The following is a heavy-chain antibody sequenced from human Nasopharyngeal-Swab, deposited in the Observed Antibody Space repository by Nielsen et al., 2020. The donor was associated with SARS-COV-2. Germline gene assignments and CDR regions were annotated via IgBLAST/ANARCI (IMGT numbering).Heavy chain of an antibody. J-gene: IGHJ6*02. Sequence: GESLKISCAASGFTFSSYGMHWVRQAPGKGLEWVAVISYDGSNKYYADPVKGRFTISRDNSKNTLYLQMNSLRAEDTAVYYCAKDYMGLYYGMDVWGQGTTVTVSS. CDR1: GFTFSSYG. D-gene: IGHD3-10*01. CDR3: AKDYMGLYYGMDV. CDR2: ISYDGSNK. V-gene: IGHV3-30*18.